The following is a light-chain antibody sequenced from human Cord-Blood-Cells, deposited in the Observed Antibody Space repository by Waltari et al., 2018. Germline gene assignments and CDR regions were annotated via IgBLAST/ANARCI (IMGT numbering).Light chain of an antibody. Sequence: SYELTQPPSVSVSPGQTARITCSGDALPKQYAYWYQQKPGQAPGLVIYKDSERPSGIPERSSGSSSGTTVTLTISGVQAEDEADYYCQSADSSGTYWVFGGGTKLTVL. J-gene: IGLJ3*02. CDR3: QSADSSGTYWV. CDR1: ALPKQY. V-gene: IGLV3-25*03. CDR2: KDS.